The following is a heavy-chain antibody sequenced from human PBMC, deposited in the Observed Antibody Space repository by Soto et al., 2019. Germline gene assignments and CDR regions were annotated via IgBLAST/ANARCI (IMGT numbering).Heavy chain of an antibody. CDR3: ARDAVGATPFDY. D-gene: IGHD1-26*01. CDR2: IYYMGRT. CDR1: DSISTYY. V-gene: IGHV4-59*01. J-gene: IGHJ4*02. Sequence: QVQLQESGPGLVKPSETLSLTCTVDSISTYYWNWIRQPPGKGLEWIGYIYYMGRTNYNSSLKSRVTMSIDTSKNQFSLKLSSVTAADTAIYYCARDAVGATPFDYWGQGAPVTVSS.